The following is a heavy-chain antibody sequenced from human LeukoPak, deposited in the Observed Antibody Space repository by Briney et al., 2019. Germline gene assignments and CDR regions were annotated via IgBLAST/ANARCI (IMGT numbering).Heavy chain of an antibody. D-gene: IGHD2/OR15-2a*01. CDR3: ARGGLHGTTTYY. V-gene: IGHV1-8*01. CDR2: MNPNSGNT. Sequence: ASVKVSCKASGYTFTSYDINWVRQAPGQGLEWMGWMNPNSGNTGYAQKFQGRVTMTRNTSISTAYMELSSLRSEDTAVYYCARGGLHGTTTYYWGEGTLVTVSS. CDR1: GYTFTSYD. J-gene: IGHJ4*02.